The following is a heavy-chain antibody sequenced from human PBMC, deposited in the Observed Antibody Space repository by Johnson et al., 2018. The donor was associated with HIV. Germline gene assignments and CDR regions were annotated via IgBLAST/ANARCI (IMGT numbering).Heavy chain of an antibody. Sequence: QVQLVESGGGVVQPGRSLRLSCAASGFTFSSYAMHWVRQAPGKGLEWVAVISYDGSNKYYADSVKGRFTISRDNSKNTLYLQMNSLRIEDTAGYYCASVDTAMFDTFDIWRQGTMVTVSS. V-gene: IGHV3-30*04. D-gene: IGHD5-18*01. CDR3: ASVDTAMFDTFDI. J-gene: IGHJ3*02. CDR1: GFTFSSYA. CDR2: ISYDGSNK.